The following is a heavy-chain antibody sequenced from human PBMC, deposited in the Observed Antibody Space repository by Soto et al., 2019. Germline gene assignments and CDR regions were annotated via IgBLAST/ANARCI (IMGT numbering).Heavy chain of an antibody. V-gene: IGHV3-48*01. Sequence: GGSLRLSCSASGFTFSSYSMNWVRQAPGKGLEWVSYISSSSSTIYYADSVKGRFTISRDNAKNSLYLQMNSLRAEDTAVYYCARSRYDYGDYEVTEYFQHWGQGTLVTVSS. CDR2: ISSSSSTI. J-gene: IGHJ1*01. CDR3: ARSRYDYGDYEVTEYFQH. D-gene: IGHD4-17*01. CDR1: GFTFSSYS.